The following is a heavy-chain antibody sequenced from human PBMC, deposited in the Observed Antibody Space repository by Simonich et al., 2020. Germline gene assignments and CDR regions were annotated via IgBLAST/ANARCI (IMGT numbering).Heavy chain of an antibody. CDR1: GGSISSSSYY. J-gene: IGHJ4*02. D-gene: IGHD6-6*01. CDR3: ARWAYSSSYFDY. V-gene: IGHV4-39*01. CDR2: IIYSGST. Sequence: QLQLQESGPGLVKPSETLSLTCTVSGGSISSSSYYWGGIRQPPGKGLEWIGSIIYSGSTDYNPSLKSRVTISVDTSKNQFSLKLSSVTAADTAVYYCARWAYSSSYFDYWGQGTLVTVSS.